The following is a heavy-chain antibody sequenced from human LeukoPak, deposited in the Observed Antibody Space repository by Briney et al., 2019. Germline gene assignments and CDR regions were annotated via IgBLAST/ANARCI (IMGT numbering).Heavy chain of an antibody. D-gene: IGHD2-8*01. J-gene: IGHJ4*02. CDR1: GLTLSSDW. Sequence: GGSLRLSCAASGLTLSSDWMHWVRQVPGKGMVWVSRINSDASTINYADSANGRFTISRDNANNTLYLQMNNLRAEDTGVYYCAREDCTIGAVCSSLLDHWGRGTLVTVSS. V-gene: IGHV3-74*01. CDR2: INSDASTI. CDR3: AREDCTIGAVCSSLLDH.